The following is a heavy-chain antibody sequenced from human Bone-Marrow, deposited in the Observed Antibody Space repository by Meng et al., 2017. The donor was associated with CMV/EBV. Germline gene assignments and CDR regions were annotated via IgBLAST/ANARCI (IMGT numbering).Heavy chain of an antibody. D-gene: IGHD3-3*01. CDR3: ARDAFWSGSHEYY. V-gene: IGHV3-NL1*01. CDR2: IYSGGST. Sequence: ETLSLTCAASGFTFSSYGMHWVRQAPGKGLEWVSVIYSGGSTYYADSVKGRFTISRDNSKNTLYLQMNSLRAEDTAVYYCARDAFWSGSHEYYWGQGTLVTVSS. J-gene: IGHJ4*02. CDR1: GFTFSSYG.